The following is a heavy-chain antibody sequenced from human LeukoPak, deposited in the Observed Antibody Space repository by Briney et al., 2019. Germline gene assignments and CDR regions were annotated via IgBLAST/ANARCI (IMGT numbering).Heavy chain of an antibody. V-gene: IGHV1-8*01. CDR2: MNPNSGNT. CDR3: ARGLEDYDILSGYYTGWFDP. Sequence: ASVKVSCKASGYTFTSYNINWVRQATGQGLDWRGWMNPNSGNTGYAQKFQGRVTMTRNTSISTAYMELSSLRSEDTAVYSCARGLEDYDILSGYYTGWFDPWGQGTLVTVSS. J-gene: IGHJ5*02. CDR1: GYTFTSYN. D-gene: IGHD3-9*01.